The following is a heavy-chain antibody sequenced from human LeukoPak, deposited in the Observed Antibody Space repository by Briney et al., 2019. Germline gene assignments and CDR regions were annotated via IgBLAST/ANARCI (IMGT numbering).Heavy chain of an antibody. V-gene: IGHV3-13*04. J-gene: IGHJ3*02. CDR2: INTAGNT. CDR1: GFTFSDYD. Sequence: PGGSLRLSCPASGFTFSDYDLRWVRQVTGQGLEWVSAINTAGNTFYPGSLRGRFTISRENAKNSLYLQMNNVRVGDTARYYCARTSKVTSVMDIWGQGTMVTVSS. CDR3: ARTSKVTSVMDI. D-gene: IGHD3-16*01.